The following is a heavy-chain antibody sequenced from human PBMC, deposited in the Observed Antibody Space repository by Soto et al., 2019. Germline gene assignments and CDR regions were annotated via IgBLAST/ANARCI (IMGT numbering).Heavy chain of an antibody. CDR2: IYYSGST. J-gene: IGHJ4*02. Sequence: SETLSLTCTVSGGSISSYYWSWIRQPPGKGLEWIGYIYYSGSTNHNPSLKGRVTISVDTSKNQFSLKLSSVTAADTAVYYFARYGSGSYYNECFDYWGQGTRVTVSS. V-gene: IGHV4-59*01. D-gene: IGHD3-10*01. CDR1: GGSISSYY. CDR3: ARYGSGSYYNECFDY.